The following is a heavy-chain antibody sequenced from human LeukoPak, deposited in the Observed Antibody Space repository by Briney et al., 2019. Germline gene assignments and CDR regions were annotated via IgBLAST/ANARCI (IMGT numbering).Heavy chain of an antibody. Sequence: ASVKVSCKASGGTFSSYTISWVRQAPGQGLEWMGTIIPILGIANYAQKFQGRVTITADKSTSTAYMELSSLRSEDTAVYYCAREDCSGGSCYPYYDSSGYYSHWGQGTLVTV. CDR1: GGTFSSYT. CDR3: AREDCSGGSCYPYYDSSGYYSH. D-gene: IGHD3-22*01. V-gene: IGHV1-69*04. J-gene: IGHJ4*02. CDR2: IIPILGIA.